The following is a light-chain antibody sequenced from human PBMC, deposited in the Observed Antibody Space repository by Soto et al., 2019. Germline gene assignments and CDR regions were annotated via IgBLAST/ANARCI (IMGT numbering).Light chain of an antibody. J-gene: IGKJ2*01. Sequence: DIQMTQSPYTLSASVGDRVTITCRASQHINTWLAWYQQKSGKAPILLMYDASSLESGVPSRFSGSSSGTEFTLTISSVQPGDFATYYCQQYHSYPYTFGQGTKLEIK. CDR2: DAS. CDR1: QHINTW. V-gene: IGKV1-5*01. CDR3: QQYHSYPYT.